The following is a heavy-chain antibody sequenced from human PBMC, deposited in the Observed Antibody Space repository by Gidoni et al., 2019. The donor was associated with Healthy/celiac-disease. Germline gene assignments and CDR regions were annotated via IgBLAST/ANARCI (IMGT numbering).Heavy chain of an antibody. CDR1: GFNFSSYW. CDR3: ARVHDSSGYGGGY. Sequence: EVQLVESGGGLVQPGGSLRLSCAASGFNFSSYWMSWVRQAPGKGLEWVANIKQDGSEKYYVDSVKGRFTISRDNAKNSLYLQMNSLRAEDTAVYYCARVHDSSGYGGGYWGQGTLVTVSS. D-gene: IGHD3-22*01. CDR2: IKQDGSEK. V-gene: IGHV3-7*01. J-gene: IGHJ4*02.